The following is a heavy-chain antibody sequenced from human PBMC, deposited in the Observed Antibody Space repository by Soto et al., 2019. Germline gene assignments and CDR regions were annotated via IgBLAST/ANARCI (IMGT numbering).Heavy chain of an antibody. V-gene: IGHV3-74*01. Sequence: EVQLVESGGGLVQPGGSLRLSCAGSGFTFSNYWMHWVRQAPGKGLEWVSRIDHDGPTDYADSVRGRFTISRDNAENTLYLQMNSLRPEATAVYYCVRDSHGYYWGQGTLVTVSS. D-gene: IGHD4-17*01. J-gene: IGHJ4*02. CDR2: IDHDGPT. CDR3: VRDSHGYY. CDR1: GFTFSNYW.